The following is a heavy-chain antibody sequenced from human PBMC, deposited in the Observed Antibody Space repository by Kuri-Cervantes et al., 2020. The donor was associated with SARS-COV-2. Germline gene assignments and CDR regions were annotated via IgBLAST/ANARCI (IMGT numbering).Heavy chain of an antibody. V-gene: IGHV4-39*01. CDR2: IYYSGST. D-gene: IGHD2-15*01. CDR3: ARQEVVAATNWFDP. J-gene: IGHJ5*02. CDR1: GGSISSSSYY. Sequence: ESLKISCTVSGGSISSSSYYWGWIRQPPGKGLEWIGSIYYSGSTYYNPPLKSRVTISVDTSKNQFSLKLSSVTAADTAVYYCARQEVVAATNWFDPWGQGTLVTVSS.